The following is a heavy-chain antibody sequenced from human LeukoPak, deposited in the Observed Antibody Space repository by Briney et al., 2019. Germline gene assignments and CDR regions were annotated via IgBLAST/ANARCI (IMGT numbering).Heavy chain of an antibody. CDR1: GDSISSYY. V-gene: IGHV4-59*01. CDR2: IYHSGTT. Sequence: SETLSLTCTVSGDSISSYYWSWIRQPPGKGLEWIGYIYHSGTTNYNPSLKSRVTISVDTSKSQFSLKLSSVTAADTAVYYCARERSRAGHFDYWGQGTLVTVSS. J-gene: IGHJ4*02. D-gene: IGHD6-13*01. CDR3: ARERSRAGHFDY.